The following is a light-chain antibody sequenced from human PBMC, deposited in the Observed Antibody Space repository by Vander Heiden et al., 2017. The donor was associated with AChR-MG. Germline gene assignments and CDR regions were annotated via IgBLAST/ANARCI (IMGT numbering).Light chain of an antibody. CDR2: GAS. V-gene: IGKV3-20*01. CDR1: QSVSSRD. Sequence: EIALTQSPGTPSLSPGERATLPCRASQSVSSRDLAWYQQKPGQAPRLLIYGASSRATGIPDRFSGSGSGTDFTLTISRLEPEDFAVYYCQQYGSSPWTFGQGTKVEIK. J-gene: IGKJ1*01. CDR3: QQYGSSPWT.